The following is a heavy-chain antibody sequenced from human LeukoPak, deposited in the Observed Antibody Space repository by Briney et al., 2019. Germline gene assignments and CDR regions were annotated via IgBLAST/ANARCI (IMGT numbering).Heavy chain of an antibody. CDR1: GGTFSSYA. V-gene: IGHV1-69*05. CDR2: IIPIFGTA. Sequence: ASVKVSCKASGGTFSSYAISWVRQAPGQGLEWVGGIIPIFGTANYAQKFQGRGTITTDESTSTAYMELSSLRSEDTAVYYCASVSNIVVVPAAQIVDNWFDPWGQGTLVTVSS. CDR3: ASVSNIVVVPAAQIVDNWFDP. J-gene: IGHJ5*02. D-gene: IGHD2-2*01.